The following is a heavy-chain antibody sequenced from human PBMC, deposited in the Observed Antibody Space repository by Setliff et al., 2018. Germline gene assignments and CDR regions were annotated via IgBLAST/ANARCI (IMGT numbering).Heavy chain of an antibody. V-gene: IGHV4-4*02. J-gene: IGHJ4*02. Sequence: SETLSLTCAVSGGSISSPNWWNWVRQPPGKGLEWIGEIYSSGTTYSNPSLKSRVTMSVDTSKNQFSLRLNSVTASDTAVYYCATTGTYRYFDYWGQGTLVTVSS. CDR2: IYSSGTT. CDR3: ATTGTYRYFDY. CDR1: GGSISSPNW. D-gene: IGHD1-1*01.